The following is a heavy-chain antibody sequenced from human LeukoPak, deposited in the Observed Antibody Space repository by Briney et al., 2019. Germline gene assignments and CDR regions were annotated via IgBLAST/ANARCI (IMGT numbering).Heavy chain of an antibody. V-gene: IGHV3-33*01. J-gene: IGHJ3*02. CDR2: IWHDGSNK. CDR3: ARGDYYDSSGYYFPDAFDI. Sequence: PGRSLRLSCAASGFTFSSYGMHWVRQAPGKGLEWVAVIWHDGSNKYYVDSVQGRFTISRDNSKNTLYLQMSSLRAEDTAVYYCARGDYYDSSGYYFPDAFDIWGQGTMVTVSS. CDR1: GFTFSSYG. D-gene: IGHD3-22*01.